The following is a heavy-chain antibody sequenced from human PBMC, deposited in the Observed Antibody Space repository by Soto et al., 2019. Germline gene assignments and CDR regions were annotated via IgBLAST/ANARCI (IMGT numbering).Heavy chain of an antibody. Sequence: SETLSLTCVVSGDSITTYKWWTWVRQTPGKGLEWIGEIYDSGNTRYNPSLKSRVTISKDTSKNELSLKLNSVTVADTAVYYCATCQLGEYYYAMDIWGQGTTVTVSS. CDR1: GDSITTYKW. J-gene: IGHJ6*02. CDR2: IYDSGNT. CDR3: ATCQLGEYYYAMDI. V-gene: IGHV4-4*02. D-gene: IGHD7-27*01.